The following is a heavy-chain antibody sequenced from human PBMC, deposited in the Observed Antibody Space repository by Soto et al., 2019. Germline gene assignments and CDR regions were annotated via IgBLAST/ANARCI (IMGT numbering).Heavy chain of an antibody. D-gene: IGHD1-1*01. J-gene: IGHJ4*02. CDR3: ARGPRVSSTGTGAH. Sequence: GGPLRLSCSVSGFTFSAYWMHWVRQVPGKGLTWVSRISDDGSTATYADSVKGRFVISRDNAKNSLYLEMNTLRADDSGLYYCARGPRVSSTGTGAHWGRGTLVTVSS. CDR2: ISDDGSTA. CDR1: GFTFSAYW. V-gene: IGHV3-74*01.